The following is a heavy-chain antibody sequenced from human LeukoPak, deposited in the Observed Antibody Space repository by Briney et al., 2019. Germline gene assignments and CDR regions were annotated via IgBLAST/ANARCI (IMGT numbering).Heavy chain of an antibody. CDR2: ISSSGSTI. V-gene: IGHV3-48*03. D-gene: IGHD3-10*01. Sequence: GGSLRLSCAASGFTFSSYEMNWVRQAPGKGLEWVSYISSSGSTIYYADSVKGRFTISRDNSKNTLYLQMNSLRAEDTAVYYCARDHYYGSGSQFDYWGQGTLVTVSS. CDR1: GFTFSSYE. J-gene: IGHJ4*02. CDR3: ARDHYYGSGSQFDY.